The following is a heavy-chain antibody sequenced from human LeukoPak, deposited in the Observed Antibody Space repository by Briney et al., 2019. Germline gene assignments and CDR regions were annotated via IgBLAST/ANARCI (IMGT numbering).Heavy chain of an antibody. CDR1: GYTFTGYY. D-gene: IGHD2-15*01. V-gene: IGHV1-2*02. J-gene: IGHJ4*02. CDR3: ARLGYCSGGSCYQPFDY. CDR2: INPNSGGT. Sequence: ASVKVSCKASGYTFTGYYMHWVRQAPGQGLEWMGWINPNSGGTNYAQKFQGRVTMTRDTSISTAYMELSRLRSDDTAVYYCARLGYCSGGSCYQPFDYWGQGTLVTVSS.